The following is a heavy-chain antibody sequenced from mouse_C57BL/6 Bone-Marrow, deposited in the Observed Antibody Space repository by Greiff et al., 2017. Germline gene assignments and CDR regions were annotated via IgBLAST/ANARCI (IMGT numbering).Heavy chain of an antibody. J-gene: IGHJ3*01. D-gene: IGHD1-1*01. CDR2: ILPGSGST. CDR3: ARSLIYYYGSSYAWFAY. V-gene: IGHV1-9*01. CDR1: GYTFTGYW. Sequence: LQESGAELMKPGASVKLSCKATGYTFTGYWIEWVKQRPGHGLEWIGEILPGSGSTNYNEKFKGKATFTADTSSNTAYMQLSSLTTEDSAIYYCARSLIYYYGSSYAWFAYWGQGTLVTVSA.